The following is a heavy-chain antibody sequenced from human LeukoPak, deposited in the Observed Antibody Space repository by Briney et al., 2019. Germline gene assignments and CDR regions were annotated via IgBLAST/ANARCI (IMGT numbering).Heavy chain of an antibody. Sequence: GGPLRLSCAASGFIFSRYGMSWVRQAPGKGLEWVSAISGSGGTTYYADSVKGRFTISRDNSKNTLYLQINSLRAEDTAVYHCAKDHLPGIVVADRDYWGQGTLVTVSS. CDR1: GFIFSRYG. V-gene: IGHV3-23*01. CDR2: ISGSGGTT. CDR3: AKDHLPGIVVADRDY. D-gene: IGHD6-19*01. J-gene: IGHJ4*02.